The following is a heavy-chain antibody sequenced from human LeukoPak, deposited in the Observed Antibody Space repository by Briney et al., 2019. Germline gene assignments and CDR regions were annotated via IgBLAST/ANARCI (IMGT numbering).Heavy chain of an antibody. CDR3: ARAGIVGAATESPFDN. Sequence: PGVSLRLSCASSGFTFSDYYMIWIRQAPAKGLEWVAYISSSGTSIYSADSVKGRFTISRDNAKNSLYLQMNSLRARDTAVYFCARAGIVGAATESPFDNWGQGTLVTVSS. CDR1: GFTFSDYY. J-gene: IGHJ4*02. D-gene: IGHD1-26*01. V-gene: IGHV3-11*01. CDR2: ISSSGTSI.